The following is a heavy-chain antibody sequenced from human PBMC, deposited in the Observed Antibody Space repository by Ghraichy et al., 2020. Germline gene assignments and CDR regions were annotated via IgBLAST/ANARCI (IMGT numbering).Heavy chain of an antibody. CDR1: GYSFTSYW. CDR2: IYPGDSDT. J-gene: IGHJ4*02. V-gene: IGHV5-51*01. D-gene: IGHD6-13*01. CDR3: ARRLFAAAQSAYFDY. Sequence: GESLNISCKGSGYSFTSYWIGWVRQMPGKGLEWMGIIYPGDSDTRYSPSFQGQVTISADKSISTAYLQWSSLKASDTAMYYCARRLFAAAQSAYFDYWGQGTLVTVSS.